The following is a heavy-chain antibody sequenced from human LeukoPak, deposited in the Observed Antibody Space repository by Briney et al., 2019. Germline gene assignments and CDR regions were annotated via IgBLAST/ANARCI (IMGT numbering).Heavy chain of an antibody. CDR3: ARVAGSYYALFKPDNYYFDY. V-gene: IGHV3-74*01. CDR1: GFTFSSYW. J-gene: IGHJ4*02. Sequence: GGSLRLSCAASGFTFSSYWMHWVRQAPGKGLVWVSRINSDGSSTSYADSVKGRFTISRDNAKNTLYLQMNSLRAEDTAVYYCARVAGSYYALFKPDNYYFDYWGQGTLVTVSS. D-gene: IGHD1-26*01. CDR2: INSDGSST.